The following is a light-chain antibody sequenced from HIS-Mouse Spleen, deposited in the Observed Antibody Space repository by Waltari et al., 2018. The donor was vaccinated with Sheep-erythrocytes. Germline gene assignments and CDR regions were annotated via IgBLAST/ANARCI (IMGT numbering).Light chain of an antibody. J-gene: IGLJ1*01. Sequence: QSALTQPRSVSGSPGQSVTISCTGTSSDVGGYNYVSWYQQHPGKAPKLMIYDVSKRPSGVHDLCSGSKSGNTASLTISGLQAEDEADYYCCSYAGSYNHVFATGTKVTVL. CDR1: SSDVGGYNY. CDR3: CSYAGSYNHV. V-gene: IGLV2-11*01. CDR2: DVS.